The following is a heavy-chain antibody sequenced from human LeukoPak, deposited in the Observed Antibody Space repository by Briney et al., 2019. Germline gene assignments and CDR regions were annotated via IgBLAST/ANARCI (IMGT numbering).Heavy chain of an antibody. J-gene: IGHJ4*02. CDR3: AKERSSGWYVVDN. V-gene: IGHV3-23*01. Sequence: GGSLRLSCVASGVTLSNYAMSWARQAPGKGLEWVSGISSSGSGGSTYYADSVKGRFTISRDNSKNTLYLQMNSLRAEDTAVYYCAKERSSGWYVVDNWGQGTLVTVSS. CDR2: ISSSGSGGST. D-gene: IGHD6-19*01. CDR1: GVTLSNYA.